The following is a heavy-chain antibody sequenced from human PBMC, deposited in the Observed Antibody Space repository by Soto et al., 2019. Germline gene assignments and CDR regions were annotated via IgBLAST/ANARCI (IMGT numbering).Heavy chain of an antibody. V-gene: IGHV4-31*03. CDR1: GCSISSGGYY. D-gene: IGHD2-2*02. Sequence: TLSLTCTVAGCSISSGGYYWNWIRQHPGKGLEWIGYIYYSGSTYYNPSLKSRVTISVDTSKNQFSLKLSSVTAADTAVYYCARGLKYKLLYFGTWFDPWGQGTLVTVSS. J-gene: IGHJ5*02. CDR3: ARGLKYKLLYFGTWFDP. CDR2: IYYSGST.